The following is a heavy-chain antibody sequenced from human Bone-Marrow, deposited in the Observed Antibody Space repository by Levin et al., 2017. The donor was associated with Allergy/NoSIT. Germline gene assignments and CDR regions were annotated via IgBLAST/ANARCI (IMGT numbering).Heavy chain of an antibody. CDR1: GFTFSYYW. CDR2: INGDGTNT. J-gene: IGHJ4*02. D-gene: IGHD3-9*01. V-gene: IGHV3-74*01. CDR3: ASILTGNYIPSW. Sequence: GESLKISCAASGFTFSYYWMHWVRQVPGKGLVWVSRINGDGTNTAYADSVKGRFTISRDNAKNMLYLQMNSLRAEDTAVYYCASILTGNYIPSWWGQGTLVTVSS.